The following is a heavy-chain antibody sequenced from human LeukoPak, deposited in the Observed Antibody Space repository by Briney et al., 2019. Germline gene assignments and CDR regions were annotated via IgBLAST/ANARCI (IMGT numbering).Heavy chain of an antibody. D-gene: IGHD5-18*01. Sequence: SETLSLTCTVSGGSISSSSYYWGWIRQPPGKGLEWIGSIYYSGSTYYNPSLESRVTISVDTSKNQFSLKLSSVTAADTAVYYCARHAAAMVKVYFDYWGQGTLVTVSS. CDR3: ARHAAAMVKVYFDY. V-gene: IGHV4-39*01. CDR1: GGSISSSSYY. J-gene: IGHJ4*02. CDR2: IYYSGST.